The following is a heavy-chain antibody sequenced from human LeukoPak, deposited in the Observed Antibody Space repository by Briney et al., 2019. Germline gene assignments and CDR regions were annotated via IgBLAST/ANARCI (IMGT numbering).Heavy chain of an antibody. V-gene: IGHV3-23*01. Sequence: GGSLRLCCAASGFNFANHAMSWVRQTAGKGLEWVSAISGGGDITYYADSVKGRFTISRDNSKDTLFLQMHSLRPGDTAVYYCVREDTPATANYWGQGTLVTISS. CDR2: ISGGGDIT. J-gene: IGHJ4*02. CDR1: GFNFANHA. D-gene: IGHD2-21*02. CDR3: VREDTPATANY.